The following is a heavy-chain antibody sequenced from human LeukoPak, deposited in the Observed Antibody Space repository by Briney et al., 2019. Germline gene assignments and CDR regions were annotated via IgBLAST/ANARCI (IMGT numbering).Heavy chain of an antibody. Sequence: GGSLRLSYAASGLTVTDYYMHWIRQAPGKGLEWVSFIGGSASNIYYADSVKGRFTISRDNAKNSLYLQMNSLRAEDTAVYYCAKEWSAFDIWGQGTMVTVSS. V-gene: IGHV3-11*04. CDR2: IGGSASNI. D-gene: IGHD2-15*01. CDR1: GLTVTDYY. J-gene: IGHJ3*02. CDR3: AKEWSAFDI.